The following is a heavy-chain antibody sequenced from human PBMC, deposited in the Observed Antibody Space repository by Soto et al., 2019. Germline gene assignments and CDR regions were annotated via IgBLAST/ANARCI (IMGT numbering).Heavy chain of an antibody. CDR2: IVVGSGNT. CDR3: AVAKREYSSGYWDYYYYCMDV. Sequence: QMQLVQSGPEVKKPGTSVKVSCKASGFTFTSSAVQWVRQARGQRLEWIGWIVVGSGNTNYAQKFQERVTITRDMSTSTAYMELSSLRSEDTAVYYCAVAKREYSSGYWDYYYYCMDVWGQGTTVTVSS. CDR1: GFTFTSSA. D-gene: IGHD5-18*01. V-gene: IGHV1-58*01. J-gene: IGHJ6*02.